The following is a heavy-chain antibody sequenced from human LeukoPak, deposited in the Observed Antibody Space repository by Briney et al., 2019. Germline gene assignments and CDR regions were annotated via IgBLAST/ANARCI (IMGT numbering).Heavy chain of an antibody. Sequence: QTGGSLRLSCAASGFTFSAYDMHWVRHATGKGLEWVSAIDTAGDTYYPGSVKGRFTISRENAKNSLYLQMNSLRAGDTAVYYSAREDASGFDLWGRGTLVSVSS. CDR1: GFTFSAYD. CDR3: AREDASGFDL. CDR2: IDTAGDT. J-gene: IGHJ2*01. D-gene: IGHD3-10*01. V-gene: IGHV3-13*01.